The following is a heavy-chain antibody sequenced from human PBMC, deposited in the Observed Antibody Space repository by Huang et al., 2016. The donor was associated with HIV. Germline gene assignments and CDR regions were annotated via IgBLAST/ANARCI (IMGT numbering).Heavy chain of an antibody. CDR2: ISSSSSTL. CDR3: ARGIRYFGVVAYVDY. CDR1: GFTFSTYS. V-gene: IGHV3-48*02. D-gene: IGHD3-3*01. J-gene: IGHJ4*02. Sequence: EVQLVESGGGLVQPGGSLRLSCAASGFTFSTYSMNWVRQAPGKGLEWVSYISSSSSTLYYAASVKGRFTISRDNAKNALFLQMNSLRDEDTAVYYCARGIRYFGVVAYVDYWGQGALVTVSS.